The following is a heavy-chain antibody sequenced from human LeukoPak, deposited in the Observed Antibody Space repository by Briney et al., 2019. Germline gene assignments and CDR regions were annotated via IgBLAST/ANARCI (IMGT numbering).Heavy chain of an antibody. Sequence: GGSLRLSCAASGFSFSDYGMHWVRQAPGKGLEWVAVRRYDGSNVYHPDSVKGRFTISRDSSNNTLYLQMNSLSAEDTAIYYCGKDRSWHSSSSGIEYWGKGTLVTVSS. CDR1: GFSFSDYG. V-gene: IGHV3-30*02. CDR2: RRYDGSNV. J-gene: IGHJ4*02. CDR3: GKDRSWHSSSSGIEY. D-gene: IGHD6-13*01.